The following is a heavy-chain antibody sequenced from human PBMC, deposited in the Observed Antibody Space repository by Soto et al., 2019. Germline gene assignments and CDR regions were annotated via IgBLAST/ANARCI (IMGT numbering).Heavy chain of an antibody. CDR3: ARDPGGASDY. V-gene: IGHV1-69*01. Sequence: QVPLVQSGAEVKKPGSSVKVSCKASGGTFSRDAISWLRQAPGQGLEWMGGTIPIFVTANYAQKFQGRVTITADESTSTAYMELSSLRSEDTAVYYCARDPGGASDYWGQGTLVTVSS. CDR1: GGTFSRDA. CDR2: TIPIFVTA. J-gene: IGHJ4*02. D-gene: IGHD2-21*01.